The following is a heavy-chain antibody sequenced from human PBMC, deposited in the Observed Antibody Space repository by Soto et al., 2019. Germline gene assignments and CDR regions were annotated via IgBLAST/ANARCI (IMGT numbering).Heavy chain of an antibody. Sequence: SVKVSCKASGGTFSSYTISWVRQAPGQGLEWMGRIIPILGIANYAQKFQGRVTITADKSTSTAYMELSSLRSEDTAVYYCARDIMMWEGFDYWGQGTLVTVSS. CDR3: ARDIMMWEGFDY. D-gene: IGHD3-16*01. CDR2: IIPILGIA. CDR1: GGTFSSYT. J-gene: IGHJ4*02. V-gene: IGHV1-69*04.